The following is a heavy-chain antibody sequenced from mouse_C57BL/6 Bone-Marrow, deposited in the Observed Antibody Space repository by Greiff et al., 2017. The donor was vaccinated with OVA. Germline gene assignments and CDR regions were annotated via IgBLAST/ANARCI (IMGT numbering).Heavy chain of an antibody. V-gene: IGHV5-17*01. CDR2: ISSGSSTI. CDR3: ARGGMVTTSYYAMDY. J-gene: IGHJ4*01. CDR1: GFTFSDYG. Sequence: EVMLVESGGGLVKPGGSLKLSCAASGFTFSDYGMHWVRQAPEKGLEWVAYISSGSSTIYDADKVKGRFTISRDNAKNTLFLQKTSLRSEDTAMYYWARGGMVTTSYYAMDYWGQGTSVTVSS. D-gene: IGHD2-2*01.